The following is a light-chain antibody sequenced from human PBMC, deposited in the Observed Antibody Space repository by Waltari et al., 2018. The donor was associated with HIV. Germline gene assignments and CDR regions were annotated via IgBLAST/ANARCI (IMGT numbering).Light chain of an antibody. V-gene: IGLV3-1*01. CDR3: QAWDSSTGL. Sequence: SYDLTQPPSVSVSPGQTASITCSGDKLGNKYACWYQQKPGQSPVLVIYQDTKRPSGIPERFSGSHSGNTATLTVSGTQAMDEADYYCQAWDSSTGLFGGGTTLTVL. J-gene: IGLJ2*01. CDR2: QDT. CDR1: KLGNKY.